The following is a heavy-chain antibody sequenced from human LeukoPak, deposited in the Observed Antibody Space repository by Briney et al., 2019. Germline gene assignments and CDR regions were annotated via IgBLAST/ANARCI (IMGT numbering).Heavy chain of an antibody. CDR3: AGQAMATTNQHFDP. J-gene: IGHJ5*02. V-gene: IGHV4-59*08. CDR1: GGSISSYY. CDR2: IYYSGGT. Sequence: PSETLSLTCTVSGGSISSYYWSWIRQPPGKGLEWIGYIYYSGGTNYNPPLKSRVTISVDTSKKQLSLKVTSVTAADTAVYYCAGQAMATTNQHFDPWGQGTLVTVSS. D-gene: IGHD5-24*01.